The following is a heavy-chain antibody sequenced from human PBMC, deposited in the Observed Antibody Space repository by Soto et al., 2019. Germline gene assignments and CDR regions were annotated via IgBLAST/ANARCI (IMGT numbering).Heavy chain of an antibody. V-gene: IGHV3-11*01. J-gene: IGHJ6*03. CDR1: GFTFSDYY. CDR2: ISSSGSTI. D-gene: IGHD3-10*01. CDR3: ARVGLMVRGVPSSYYMDV. Sequence: GGSLRLSCAASGFTFSDYYMSWIRQAPGKGLEWVSYISSSGSTIYYADSVKGRFTISRDNAKNSLYLQMNSLRAEDPAVYYCARVGLMVRGVPSSYYMDVWGKGTTVTVSS.